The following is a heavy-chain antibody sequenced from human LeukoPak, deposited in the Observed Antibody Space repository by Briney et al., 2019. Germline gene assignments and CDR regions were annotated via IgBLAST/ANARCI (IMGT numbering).Heavy chain of an antibody. Sequence: GRSLRLSCAASGFTFSSYGMHWVRQAPGKGLEWMAVISHDGSNKYYADSVKGRFTISRDNSKNTLYLEINSLRAEDTAVYSCVRDPAFGELLSCFDYWGLGTLVTVSS. CDR1: GFTFSSYG. V-gene: IGHV3-30-3*01. CDR2: ISHDGSNK. D-gene: IGHD3-10*01. J-gene: IGHJ4*02. CDR3: VRDPAFGELLSCFDY.